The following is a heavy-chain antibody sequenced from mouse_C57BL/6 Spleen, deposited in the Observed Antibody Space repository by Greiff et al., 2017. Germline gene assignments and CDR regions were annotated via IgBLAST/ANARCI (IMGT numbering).Heavy chain of an antibody. CDR2: IYPRSGNT. CDR1: GYTFTSYG. V-gene: IGHV1-81*01. CDR3: ASDSAY. Sequence: QVQLKESGAELARPGASVKLSCKASGYTFTSYGIGWVKQRTGQGLEWIGEIYPRSGNTYYNEKFKGKATLTADKSSSTAYVELRSLTSEDSAVYFCASDSAYWGQGTLVTVSA. J-gene: IGHJ3*01.